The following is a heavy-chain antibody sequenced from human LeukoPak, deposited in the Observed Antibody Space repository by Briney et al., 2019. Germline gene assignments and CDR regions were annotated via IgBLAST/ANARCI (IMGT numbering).Heavy chain of an antibody. Sequence: PSQTPSLTCTVSGGSISSGSYYWSWIRQPAGKGLEWIGRIYTSGSTNYNPSLKSRVTISVDTSKNQFSLKLSSVTAADTAVYYCAREKKSGYDSGMVDWFDPWGQGTLVTVSS. CDR3: AREKKSGYDSGMVDWFDP. V-gene: IGHV4-61*02. CDR2: IYTSGST. J-gene: IGHJ5*02. CDR1: GGSISSGSYY. D-gene: IGHD5-12*01.